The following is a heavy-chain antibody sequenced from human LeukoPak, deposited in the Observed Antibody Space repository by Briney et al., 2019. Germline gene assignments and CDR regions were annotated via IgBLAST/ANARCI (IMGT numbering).Heavy chain of an antibody. V-gene: IGHV3-23*01. CDR2: IGGGDVEI. Sequence: GGSLRLSCAMSGFTFTNNAMTWVRQAPGKGLEWVSTIGGGDVEIHYADSVKGRFTISRDNSKNTLYLQMNSLRAEDTAVYFCVRGYSFGPYGMDVWGQGTTVTVSS. CDR3: VRGYSFGPYGMDV. D-gene: IGHD2-15*01. J-gene: IGHJ6*02. CDR1: GFTFTNNA.